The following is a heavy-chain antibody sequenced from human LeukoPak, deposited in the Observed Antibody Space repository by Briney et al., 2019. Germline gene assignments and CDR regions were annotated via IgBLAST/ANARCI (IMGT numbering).Heavy chain of an antibody. D-gene: IGHD1-1*01. Sequence: GGSLRLSCASSGFTFNYYAMTWVRQAPGKGLEWVSSITTSGASTYYADSVKGRFTISTDNSKNSLYLQMTSLRAEDTAVYYCARDYPTSGIVTLFDYWGQGTLVTVSS. CDR3: ARDYPTSGIVTLFDY. V-gene: IGHV3-23*01. CDR1: GFTFNYYA. CDR2: ITTSGAST. J-gene: IGHJ4*02.